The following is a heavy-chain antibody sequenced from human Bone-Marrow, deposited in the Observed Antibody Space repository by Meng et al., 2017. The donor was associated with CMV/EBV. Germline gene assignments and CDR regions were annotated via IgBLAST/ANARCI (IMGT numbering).Heavy chain of an antibody. Sequence: ETLSLTCAVYGGSFSSYYWSWIRQPPGKGLEWIGYIYYSGSTNYNPSLKSRVTISVDTSKNQFSLKLSSVTAADTAVYYCAGGGSSWYYFDYWGQGTLVTVSS. CDR3: AGGGSSWYYFDY. CDR1: GGSFSSYY. CDR2: IYYSGST. J-gene: IGHJ4*02. D-gene: IGHD6-13*01. V-gene: IGHV4-59*01.